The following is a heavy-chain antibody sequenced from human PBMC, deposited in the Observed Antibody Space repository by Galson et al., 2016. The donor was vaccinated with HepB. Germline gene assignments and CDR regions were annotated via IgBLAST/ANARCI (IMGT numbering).Heavy chain of an antibody. J-gene: IGHJ4*02. CDR2: IYRSGHS. D-gene: IGHD2-2*01. CDR3: ARHFDVVPLGRSLDC. V-gene: IGHV4-59*08. CDR1: GGSVSGTY. Sequence: SETLSLTCTVSGGSVSGTYWSWIRQAPGKGLEWIGCIYRSGHSMSNPSLESRVTISIDTSQNQFSLRLRSVTAADTAVYYCARHFDVVPLGRSLDCWGQGALVTDSS.